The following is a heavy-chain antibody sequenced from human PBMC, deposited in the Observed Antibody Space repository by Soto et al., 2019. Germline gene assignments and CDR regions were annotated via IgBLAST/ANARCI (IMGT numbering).Heavy chain of an antibody. Sequence: QVQLQESGPGLVKPSQTLSLTCTVSGGSISSGGYYWSWIRQHPGKGLEWIGYIYYSGSTYYNPSLKSRVTISVDTSKNQFSLKLSSVTAADTAVYYCARLLEEFGGVIYYFDYWGQGTLVTVSS. CDR2: IYYSGST. CDR1: GGSISSGGYY. J-gene: IGHJ4*02. CDR3: ARLLEEFGGVIYYFDY. V-gene: IGHV4-31*03. D-gene: IGHD3-16*01.